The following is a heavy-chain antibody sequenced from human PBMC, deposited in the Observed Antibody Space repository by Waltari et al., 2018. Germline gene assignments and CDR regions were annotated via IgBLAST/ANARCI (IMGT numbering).Heavy chain of an antibody. CDR3: ASQRAGSGWLSIDY. CDR1: GYPFTTYY. D-gene: IGHD6-19*01. Sequence: QVQLVQSGAEVKKPGASVKVSCKASGYPFTTYYMHWGQQAPGQGLEWVGIINPDGGSTSYAQKFQDTLTMTRDTSTSTVYMQLTSLTSEDTAVYYCASQRAGSGWLSIDYWGQGTLVTVSS. CDR2: INPDGGST. V-gene: IGHV1-46*03. J-gene: IGHJ4*02.